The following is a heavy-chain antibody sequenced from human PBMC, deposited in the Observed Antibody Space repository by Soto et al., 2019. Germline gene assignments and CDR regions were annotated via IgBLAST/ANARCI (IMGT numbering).Heavy chain of an antibody. Sequence: GGSLRLSCAASGFTFSSYAMSWVRQAPGKGLEWVSAISGSGGSTYYADSVKGRFTISRDNSKNTLYLQMNSLRAEDTAVYYCAKDRRWPLVLYSSSYLGDYWGQGTLVTVSS. V-gene: IGHV3-23*01. CDR3: AKDRRWPLVLYSSSYLGDY. D-gene: IGHD6-13*01. J-gene: IGHJ4*02. CDR1: GFTFSSYA. CDR2: ISGSGGST.